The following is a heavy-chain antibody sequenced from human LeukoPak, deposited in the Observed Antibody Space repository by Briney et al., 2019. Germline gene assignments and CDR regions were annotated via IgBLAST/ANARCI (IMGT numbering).Heavy chain of an antibody. CDR1: GFTFTSYA. D-gene: IGHD3-3*01. V-gene: IGHV3-23*01. CDR3: AKGAQYDFWTGYTLEYFDV. Sequence: PGGSLRLSCAAPGFTFTSYAMNWVRQAPGKGLEWVSFISASGSSTHYAESVKGRFTLSRDNSNNTLNLQINSLSAEATAAYYCAKGAQYDFWTGYTLEYFDVWGKGPLVTVSS. J-gene: IGHJ4*02. CDR2: ISASGSST.